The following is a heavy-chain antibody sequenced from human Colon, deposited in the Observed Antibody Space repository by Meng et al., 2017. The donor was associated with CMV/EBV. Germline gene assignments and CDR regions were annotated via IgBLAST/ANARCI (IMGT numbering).Heavy chain of an antibody. CDR1: GYTFSSYW. CDR2: IYPGDSDT. D-gene: IGHD3-22*01. Sequence: GGSLRLSCKASGYTFSSYWVGWVRQMPGKGLEWMGVIYPGDSDTRYSPSFQGQVTISADKSISSTSLQWGSLKASDTGTYYCARLTSRGHSKNLVFDSWGQGTLVTVSS. CDR3: ARLTSRGHSKNLVFDS. V-gene: IGHV5-51*01. J-gene: IGHJ4*02.